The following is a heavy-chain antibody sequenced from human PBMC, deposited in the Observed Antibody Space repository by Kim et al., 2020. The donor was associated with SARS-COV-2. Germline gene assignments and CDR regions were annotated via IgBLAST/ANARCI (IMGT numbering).Heavy chain of an antibody. Sequence: GGSLRLSCAASGFTFSNAWMSWVRQAPGKGLEWVGRIKSKTDGGTTDYAAPVKGRFTISRDDSKNTLYLQMNSLKTEDTAVYYCTTDVYYDFWSGYFYGMDVWGQGTTVTVSS. J-gene: IGHJ6*02. V-gene: IGHV3-15*01. D-gene: IGHD3-3*01. CDR2: IKSKTDGGTT. CDR3: TTDVYYDFWSGYFYGMDV. CDR1: GFTFSNAW.